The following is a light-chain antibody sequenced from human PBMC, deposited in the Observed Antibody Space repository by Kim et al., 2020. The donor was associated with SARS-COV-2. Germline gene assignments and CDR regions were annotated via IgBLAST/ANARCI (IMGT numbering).Light chain of an antibody. J-gene: IGKJ1*01. CDR3: QQYKSYPWT. V-gene: IGKV1-5*03. CDR2: KAS. CDR1: QTISSW. Sequence: ASVGDRVTITCRASQTISSWVAWYQQKPGKDPKLMIYKASSLESGVTSRFSGSGSGTEFTLTISSLQPDDFATDYCQQYKSYPWTFGQGTKVDIK.